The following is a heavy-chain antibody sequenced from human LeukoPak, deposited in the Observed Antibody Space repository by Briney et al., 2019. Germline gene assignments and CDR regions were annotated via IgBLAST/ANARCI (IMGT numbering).Heavy chain of an antibody. CDR1: GGSITNTNY. J-gene: IGHJ4*02. V-gene: IGHV4-4*02. Sequence: PSGTLSLTCGVSGGSITNTNYWTWVRQPPGKGLEWIGEVNLQGSANYNPSLMGRVAIAVDTSENHISLQLTSVTAADTAVYYCAREGGPYRPLDYSGQGTLVTVSS. CDR3: AREGGPYRPLDY. CDR2: VNLQGSA.